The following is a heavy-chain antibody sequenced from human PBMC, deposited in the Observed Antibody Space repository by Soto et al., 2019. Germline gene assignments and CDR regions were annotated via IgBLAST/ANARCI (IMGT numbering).Heavy chain of an antibody. CDR3: AKPPFGTAMVTWYFDL. D-gene: IGHD5-18*01. CDR1: GFTFSSYG. Sequence: QVQLVESGGGVVQPGRSLRLSCAASGFTFSSYGMHWVRQAPGKGLEWVAVISYDGSNKYYADSVKGRFTISRDNSKNTLYLQMNSLRAEDTAVYYCAKPPFGTAMVTWYFDLWGRGTLVTVSS. V-gene: IGHV3-30*18. CDR2: ISYDGSNK. J-gene: IGHJ2*01.